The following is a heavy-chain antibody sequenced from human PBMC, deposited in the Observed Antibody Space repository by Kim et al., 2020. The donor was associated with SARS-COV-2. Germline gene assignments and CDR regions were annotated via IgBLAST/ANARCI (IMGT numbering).Heavy chain of an antibody. CDR2: IYYSGST. V-gene: IGHV4-31*03. CDR3: ARGPYSGYVCGVMTTFGGVIV. CDR1: GGSISSGGYY. D-gene: IGHD3-16*02. Sequence: SETLSLTCTVSGGSISSGGYYWSWIRQHPGKGLEWIGYIYYSGSTHYNPSLKSRVTISVDTSKNQCSLKLSSVTAADTAVYYCARGPYSGYVCGVMTTFGGVIVWGQGTLVTVSS. J-gene: IGHJ4*02.